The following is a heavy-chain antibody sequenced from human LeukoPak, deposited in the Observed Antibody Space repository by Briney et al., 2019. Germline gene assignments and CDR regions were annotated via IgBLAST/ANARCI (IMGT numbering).Heavy chain of an antibody. CDR2: FGISGTI. D-gene: IGHD4-17*01. V-gene: IGHV3-69-1*01. J-gene: IGHJ4*02. CDR1: GFTVSTYD. Sequence: GGSLRLSCAASGFTVSTYDMHWVRRAPGAGPEWIAYFGISGTIYYADSVRGRFTISRDNAKNSLFLQMNSLRVDDTAIYYCAGYGVYPYWGQGTPVTVSS. CDR3: AGYGVYPY.